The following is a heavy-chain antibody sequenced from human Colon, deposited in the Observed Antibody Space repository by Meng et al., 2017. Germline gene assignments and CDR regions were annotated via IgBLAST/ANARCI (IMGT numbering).Heavy chain of an antibody. CDR1: GDSFTSYG. J-gene: IGHJ4*02. CDR3: ARDERGGPYYFDY. Sequence: VQRVQSGAERKKPGASVKVSCQASGDSFTSYGMHWLRQAPGQRPEWMGWIYPADGNRRYSQKFQDRLTITTDTFARTAYKELSSLRSEDTAVYFCARDERGGPYYFDYWGQGTLVTVSS. V-gene: IGHV1-3*01. CDR2: IYPADGNR.